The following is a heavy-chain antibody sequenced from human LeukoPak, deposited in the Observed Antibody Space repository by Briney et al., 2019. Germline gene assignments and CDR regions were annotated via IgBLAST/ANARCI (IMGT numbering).Heavy chain of an antibody. V-gene: IGHV1-46*01. CDR3: ARDIQVDSRASGY. Sequence: ASVKVSCKASGYTLTGYYMHWVRQAPGQGLEWMGIINPSGGSTSYAQKFQGRVTMTRDTSTSTIYMELSSLRSEDTAVYYCARDIQVDSRASGYWGQGTLVTVSS. CDR1: GYTLTGYY. CDR2: INPSGGST. D-gene: IGHD3-22*01. J-gene: IGHJ4*02.